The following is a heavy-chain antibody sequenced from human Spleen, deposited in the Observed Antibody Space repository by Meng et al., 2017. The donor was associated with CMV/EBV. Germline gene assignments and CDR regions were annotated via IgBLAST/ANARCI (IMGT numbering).Heavy chain of an antibody. J-gene: IGHJ4*02. Sequence: SVKVSCKASRGTFSNYAISWVRQAPGQGLEWMGGIIPISGTANYAQKFQGKVTITTDESTSTAYMELSSLRSEDTAVYYCARDYGGFGGTTKDYWGQGTLVTVSS. CDR3: ARDYGGFGGTTKDY. CDR1: RGTFSNYA. V-gene: IGHV1-69*05. CDR2: IIPISGTA. D-gene: IGHD1-1*01.